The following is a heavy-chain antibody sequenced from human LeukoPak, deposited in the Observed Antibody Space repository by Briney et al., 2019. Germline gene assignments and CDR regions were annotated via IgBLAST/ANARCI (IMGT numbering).Heavy chain of an antibody. J-gene: IGHJ4*02. Sequence: GGSLRLSCAASGFTFSSYSMNWVRQAPGKGLEWVSYISSGSSTIYYADSVKGRFTISRDNAKNSLYLQMNSLRAADTAVYYCAREGSGGALDYWGQGTLVTVSS. CDR3: AREGSGGALDY. V-gene: IGHV3-48*01. CDR2: ISSGSSTI. CDR1: GFTFSSYS. D-gene: IGHD2-21*01.